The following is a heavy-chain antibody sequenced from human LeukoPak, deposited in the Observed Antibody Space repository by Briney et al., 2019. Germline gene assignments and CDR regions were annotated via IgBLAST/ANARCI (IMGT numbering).Heavy chain of an antibody. Sequence: PSETLSLTCTVSGGSISSYYWSWIRQPAGKGLEWIGRIYTSGSTNYNPSLKSRVTMSVDTSKNQFSLKLSSVTAADTVVYYCARAYCSGGSCYLDYWGQGTLVTVSS. CDR1: GGSISSYY. V-gene: IGHV4-4*07. CDR3: ARAYCSGGSCYLDY. D-gene: IGHD2-15*01. J-gene: IGHJ4*02. CDR2: IYTSGST.